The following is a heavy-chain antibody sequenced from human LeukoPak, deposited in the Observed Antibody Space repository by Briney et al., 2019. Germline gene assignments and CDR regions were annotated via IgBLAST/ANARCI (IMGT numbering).Heavy chain of an antibody. D-gene: IGHD6-6*01. V-gene: IGHV1-69*05. CDR2: IIPIFGTA. CDR3: ARAPFYSSWEHRWFDP. J-gene: IGHJ5*02. CDR1: GGTFSSYA. Sequence: ASVKVSCKASGGTFSSYAISWVRQAPGQGLEWMGGIIPIFGTANYAQKFQGRVTITTDESTSTAYMELSSLRSEDTAVYYCARAPFYSSWEHRWFDPWGQGTLVTVSS.